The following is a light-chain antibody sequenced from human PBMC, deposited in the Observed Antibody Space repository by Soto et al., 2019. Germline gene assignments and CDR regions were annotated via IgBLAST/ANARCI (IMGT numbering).Light chain of an antibody. CDR3: QSYDSSLSGVV. Sequence: QSVLTQPPSVSGAPGQRVTISCTGSSSNIGAVYDVHWYQQLPGTAPKLLIYGNTNRPSGVPDRFSGSKSGTSASLAITGLQAEDEADYYCQSYDSSLSGVVFGGGTKL. CDR1: SSNIGAVYD. CDR2: GNT. J-gene: IGLJ2*01. V-gene: IGLV1-40*01.